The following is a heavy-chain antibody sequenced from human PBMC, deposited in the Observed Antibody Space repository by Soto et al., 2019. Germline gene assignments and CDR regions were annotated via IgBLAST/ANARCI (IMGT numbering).Heavy chain of an antibody. Sequence: QVQLQESGPGLVKPSGTLSLTCAVSGGSISSSNWWSWVRQPPGKGLEWIGEIYHSGSTNYNPSRKGRVTISVDKSKNQFSLKLSSVTAADTAVYYCARDTCSSTSCYGLDAFDIWGQGTMVTVSS. CDR1: GGSISSSNW. CDR3: ARDTCSSTSCYGLDAFDI. V-gene: IGHV4-4*02. J-gene: IGHJ3*02. D-gene: IGHD2-2*01. CDR2: IYHSGST.